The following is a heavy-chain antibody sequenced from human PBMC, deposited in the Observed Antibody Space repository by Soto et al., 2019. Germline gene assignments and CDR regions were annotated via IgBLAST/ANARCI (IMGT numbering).Heavy chain of an antibody. CDR1: GYTFTSYA. J-gene: IGHJ5*02. Sequence: GASVKVSCKASGYTFTSYAMHWVRQAPGQRLEWMGWINAGNGNTKYSQKFQGRVTITRDTSASTAYMELSSLRSEDTAVYYCARGNLYYDILTGYYRFDPWGQGTLVTVSS. CDR2: INAGNGNT. CDR3: ARGNLYYDILTGYYRFDP. V-gene: IGHV1-3*01. D-gene: IGHD3-9*01.